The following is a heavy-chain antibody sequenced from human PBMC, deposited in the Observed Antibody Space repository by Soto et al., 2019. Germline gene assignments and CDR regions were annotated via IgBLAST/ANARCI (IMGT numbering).Heavy chain of an antibody. CDR2: IYYSGST. D-gene: IGHD4-17*01. V-gene: IGHV4-31*03. CDR1: GGSISSGGYY. J-gene: IGHJ4*02. CDR3: ARDSSLGDSIDY. Sequence: PSETLSLTCTVSGGSISSGGYYWSWIRQHPGKGLEWIGYIYYSGSTYYNPSLKSRVTISVDTSKNQFSLKLSSVTAADTAVYYCARDSSLGDSIDYWGQGTLVTVSS.